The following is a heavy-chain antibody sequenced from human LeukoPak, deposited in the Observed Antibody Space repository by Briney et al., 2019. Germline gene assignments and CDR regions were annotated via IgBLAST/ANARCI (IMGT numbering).Heavy chain of an antibody. V-gene: IGHV1-18*01. CDR3: ARALYHTFDY. Sequence: GASVKVSCKASGYSFITYGISWVRQAPGQGLEWMGWISADNGNTNYAQKFQGRVTMTTDTSTSTAYMELRSLRSDDTAVYYCARALYHTFDYWGQGTLVTVSS. D-gene: IGHD2-2*01. CDR2: ISADNGNT. CDR1: GYSFITYG. J-gene: IGHJ4*02.